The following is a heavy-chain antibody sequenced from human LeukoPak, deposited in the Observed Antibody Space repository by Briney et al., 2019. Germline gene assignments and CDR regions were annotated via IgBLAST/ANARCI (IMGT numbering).Heavy chain of an antibody. V-gene: IGHV1-69*06. CDR1: GYTFTSYA. CDR3: ARNLRQVDGIQLLPDAFDI. D-gene: IGHD5-18*01. Sequence: ASVKVSCKASGYTFTSYAISWVRQAPGQGLEWMGGIIPIFGTANYAQKFQGRVTITADKSTSTAYMELSSLRSEDTAVYYCARNLRQVDGIQLLPDAFDIWGQGTMVTVSS. J-gene: IGHJ3*02. CDR2: IIPIFGTA.